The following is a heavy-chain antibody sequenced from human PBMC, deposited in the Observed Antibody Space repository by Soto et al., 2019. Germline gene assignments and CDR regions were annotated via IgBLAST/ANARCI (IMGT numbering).Heavy chain of an antibody. CDR1: GGSLSSYY. V-gene: IGHV4-59*01. CDR2: VYFSGNT. D-gene: IGHD6-25*01. Sequence: KTSETLSLTCTVSGGSLSSYYWTWIRQFPGKGLEWIGYVYFSGNTNYNPALKSRVTISIDTSKNQFSLRLASVTAADTSFYYCGSVRPSGYVLSWGPGTLVTVSS. J-gene: IGHJ5*02. CDR3: GSVRPSGYVLS.